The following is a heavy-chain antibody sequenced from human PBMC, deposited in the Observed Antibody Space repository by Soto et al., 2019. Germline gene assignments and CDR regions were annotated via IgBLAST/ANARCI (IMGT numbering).Heavy chain of an antibody. D-gene: IGHD2-15*01. V-gene: IGHV3-33*01. Sequence: QVQLVESGGGVVQPGRSLRLSCAASGFTFNSYGMHWVRQAPGKGLEWVAVIWFDGRNEYYADSVKGRFTISRDNSKNTLYFQLNRLRGDDTAVYYCASSFRGGDYSYNYYYYGMDVWCQGTTVTGSS. J-gene: IGHJ6*02. CDR3: ASSFRGGDYSYNYYYYGMDV. CDR2: IWFDGRNE. CDR1: GFTFNSYG.